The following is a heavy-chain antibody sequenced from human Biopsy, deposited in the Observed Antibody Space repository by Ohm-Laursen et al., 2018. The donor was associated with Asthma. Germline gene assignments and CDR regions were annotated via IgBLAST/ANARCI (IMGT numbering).Heavy chain of an antibody. J-gene: IGHJ1*01. Sequence: LEWVSAISGSGGSTYYADSVKGRFTISRDNSKNTLYLQMNSLRAEDTAVYYCAKAERYFDCFFFSTRGQ. CDR2: ISGSGGST. CDR3: AKAERYFDCFFFST. D-gene: IGHD3-9*01. V-gene: IGHV3-23*01.